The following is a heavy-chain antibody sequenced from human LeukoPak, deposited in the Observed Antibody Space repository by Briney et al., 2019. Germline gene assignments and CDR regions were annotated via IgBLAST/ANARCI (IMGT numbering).Heavy chain of an antibody. CDR2: ISSSSSTI. Sequence: GGSLRLSCAASGFTFSSYSMNWVRQAPGKGLEWVSYISSSSSTIYYADSVKGRFTISRDNAKNTLYLQMNSLRAEDTAVYYCARVPRYSSSWSNDAFDIWGQGTTVTVSS. CDR1: GFTFSSYS. CDR3: ARVPRYSSSWSNDAFDI. J-gene: IGHJ3*02. D-gene: IGHD6-13*01. V-gene: IGHV3-48*04.